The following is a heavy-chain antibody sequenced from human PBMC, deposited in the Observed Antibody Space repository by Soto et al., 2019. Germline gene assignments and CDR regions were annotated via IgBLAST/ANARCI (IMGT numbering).Heavy chain of an antibody. CDR3: ARGGPYYDILTGYYKLRGNYFDY. CDR2: INHSGST. Sequence: SETLSLTCAVYGGSFSGYYWSWIRQPPGKGLEWIGEINHSGSTNYNPSLKSRVTISVDTSKNQFSLKLSSVTAADTAVYYCARGGPYYDILTGYYKLRGNYFDYWGQGTLVTVSS. D-gene: IGHD3-9*01. V-gene: IGHV4-34*01. J-gene: IGHJ4*02. CDR1: GGSFSGYY.